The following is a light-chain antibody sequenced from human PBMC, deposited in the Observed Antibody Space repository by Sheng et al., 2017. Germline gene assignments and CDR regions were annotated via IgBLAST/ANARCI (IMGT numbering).Light chain of an antibody. CDR3: QQDCHLRPGT. Sequence: SHRASPNLTRFFLSWWRQKPGLPRRLRMYDGPTRATGIPARVSGGGSGAAVTLTTSSLQPEDFAVYFCQQDCHLRPGTLGQGTKLEI. J-gene: IGKJ2*01. V-gene: IGKV3D-7*01. CDR2: DGP. CDR1: PNLTRFF.